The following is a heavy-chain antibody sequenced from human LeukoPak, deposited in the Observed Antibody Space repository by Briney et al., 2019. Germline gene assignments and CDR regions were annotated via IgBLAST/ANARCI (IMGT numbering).Heavy chain of an antibody. J-gene: IGHJ5*02. D-gene: IGHD5-18*01. CDR3: ARDASVDTAMAHNWFDP. Sequence: GASVKVSCKASGYTFTSYYMHWVRQAPGQGLEWMGIINPSGGSTSYAQKFQGRVTMTRDTSTSTVYMELSSLRSEDTAVYYCARDASVDTAMAHNWFDPWGQGTLATVSS. V-gene: IGHV1-46*01. CDR2: INPSGGST. CDR1: GYTFTSYY.